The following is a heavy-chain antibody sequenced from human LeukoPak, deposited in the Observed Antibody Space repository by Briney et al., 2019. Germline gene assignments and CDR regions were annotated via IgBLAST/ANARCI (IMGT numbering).Heavy chain of an antibody. CDR3: AREGRWLQFGRAAFDI. D-gene: IGHD5-24*01. Sequence: PSQTLSLTCTVSGGSISSGSYYWSWIRQPAGKGLEWIGRIYTSGSTYYNPSLKSRVTISVDTSKNQFSLKLSSVTAADTAVYYCAREGRWLQFGRAAFDIWGQGTMVTVSS. CDR1: GGSISSGSYY. J-gene: IGHJ3*02. V-gene: IGHV4-61*02. CDR2: IYTSGST.